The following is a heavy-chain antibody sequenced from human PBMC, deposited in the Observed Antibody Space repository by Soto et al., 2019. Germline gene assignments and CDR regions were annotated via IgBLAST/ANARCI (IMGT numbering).Heavy chain of an antibody. Sequence: SETLSITCTVSGVSITSHYWSWIRQSPGKGLEWIAYMHHSGSTNYNPSLKGRVTISVDTSKNQFSLKLSSVTAADTAVYYCARAYGGYAGDYWGQGTLVTVSS. CDR1: GVSITSHY. D-gene: IGHD5-12*01. V-gene: IGHV4-59*11. CDR3: ARAYGGYAGDY. CDR2: MHHSGST. J-gene: IGHJ4*02.